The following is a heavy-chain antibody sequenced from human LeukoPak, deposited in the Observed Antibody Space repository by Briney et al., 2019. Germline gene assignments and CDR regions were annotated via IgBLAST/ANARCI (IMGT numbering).Heavy chain of an antibody. J-gene: IGHJ6*02. CDR2: INPNSGGT. Sequence: GAAVKDSCMSSLYTFTGYFMYWVRQAPGQGLEWMGCINPNSGGTNYTQKLQGRVTMTRDTSIRTGYMELSRLRSDDTAVYYCARAGGIAAAGNLKYYHYYYGMDVWGQGTTVTVSS. D-gene: IGHD6-13*01. CDR1: LYTFTGYF. CDR3: ARAGGIAAAGNLKYYHYYYGMDV. V-gene: IGHV1-2*02.